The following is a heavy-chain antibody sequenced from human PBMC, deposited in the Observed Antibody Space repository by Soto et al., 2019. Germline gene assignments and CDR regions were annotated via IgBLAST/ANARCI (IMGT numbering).Heavy chain of an antibody. D-gene: IGHD2-15*01. CDR3: ARGGGGMIYYYYYMDV. V-gene: IGHV3-7*01. CDR2: IKQDGSEK. CDR1: GFTFSSYW. Sequence: GGSLRLSCAASGFTFSSYWMSWVRQAPGKGLEWVANIKQDGSEKYYVDSVKGRFTISRDNAKNSLYLQMNSLRAEDTAVYYCARGGGGMIYYYYYMDVWGKGTTVTVSS. J-gene: IGHJ6*03.